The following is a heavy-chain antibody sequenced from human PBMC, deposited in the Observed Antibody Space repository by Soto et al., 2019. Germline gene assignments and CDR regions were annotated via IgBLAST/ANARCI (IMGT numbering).Heavy chain of an antibody. Sequence: GSLRLSCAASGFTFSSYWMSWVRQAPGKGLEWVANIKQDGSEKYYVDSVKGRFTISRDNAKNSLYLQMNSLRAEDTAVYYCARVTMVRGWDYYYMDVWGKGTTVTVSS. V-gene: IGHV3-7*03. D-gene: IGHD3-10*01. J-gene: IGHJ6*03. CDR3: ARVTMVRGWDYYYMDV. CDR2: IKQDGSEK. CDR1: GFTFSSYW.